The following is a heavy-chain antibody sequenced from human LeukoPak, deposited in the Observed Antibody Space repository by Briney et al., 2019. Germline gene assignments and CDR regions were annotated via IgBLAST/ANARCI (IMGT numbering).Heavy chain of an antibody. V-gene: IGHV1-2*02. D-gene: IGHD3-10*01. CDR2: INPNSGDT. CDR1: GYTFTGYY. J-gene: IGHJ6*03. Sequence: ASVKVSCKASGYTFTGYYMHWVRLAPGQGLEWMGWINPNSGDTHYAQKFQGRVTMTRDTSISTAYMELSSLRSEDTAVYYCARDDGSGSYYNGDYYYYMDVWGKGTTVTVSS. CDR3: ARDDGSGSYYNGDYYYYMDV.